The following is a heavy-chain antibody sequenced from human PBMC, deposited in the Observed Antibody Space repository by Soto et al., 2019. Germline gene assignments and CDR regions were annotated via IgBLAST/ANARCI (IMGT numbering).Heavy chain of an antibody. J-gene: IGHJ4*02. V-gene: IGHV3-30-3*01. Sequence: QVQLVESGGGVVQPGGSLRLSCAASGFSFSNYTINWVRQAPGKGLEWLAVISYDGTIRYYADSVKGRFTISRDDSKKKVFLQMNSLRREDTALYYCARAGFRMSWTFASWGQGVLVTVSS. D-gene: IGHD5-12*01. CDR3: ARAGFRMSWTFAS. CDR2: ISYDGTIR. CDR1: GFSFSNYT.